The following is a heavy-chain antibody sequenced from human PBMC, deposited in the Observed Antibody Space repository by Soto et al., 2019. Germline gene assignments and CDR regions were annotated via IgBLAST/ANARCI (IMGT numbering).Heavy chain of an antibody. CDR2: IYYSGST. CDR1: GGSVSSGSYY. V-gene: IGHV4-61*01. D-gene: IGHD6-19*01. Sequence: SETLSLTCTVSGGSVSSGSYYWSWIRQPPGKGLEWIGYIYYSGSTNYNPSLKSRVTISVDTSKNQFSLKLSSVTAADTAVYYCARGRFRSGWYSYWGQGTLVTVS. CDR3: ARGRFRSGWYSY. J-gene: IGHJ4*02.